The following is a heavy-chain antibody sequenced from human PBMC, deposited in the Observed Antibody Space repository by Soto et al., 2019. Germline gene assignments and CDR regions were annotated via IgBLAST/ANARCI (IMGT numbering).Heavy chain of an antibody. CDR2: IYPGDSDT. CDR1: GYSFTSYW. CDR3: ARHVPTGYGYYYYYGMDV. V-gene: IGHV5-51*01. Sequence: PGESLKISCKGSGYSFTSYWIGWVRQMPGKGLEWMGIIYPGDSDTRYSPSFQGQVTISADKSISTAYLQWSSLKASDTAMYYCARHVPTGYGYYYYYGMDVWGQGTTVTVSS. J-gene: IGHJ6*02. D-gene: IGHD5-12*01.